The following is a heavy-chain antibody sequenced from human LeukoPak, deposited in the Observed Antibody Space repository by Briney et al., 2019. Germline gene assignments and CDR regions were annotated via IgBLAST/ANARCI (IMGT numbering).Heavy chain of an antibody. Sequence: SETLSLTCSISGGAISSDYWAWIRQPPGKGLEWIAYVHSSGYTSYNPSLKSRVTISIDTSKNQFSLKLNSVTAADTAVYYCAGYGSGSYHKAFDYWGQGTLVTVSS. V-gene: IGHV4-59*12. CDR1: GGAISSDY. J-gene: IGHJ4*02. CDR2: VHSSGYT. CDR3: AGYGSGSYHKAFDY. D-gene: IGHD3-10*01.